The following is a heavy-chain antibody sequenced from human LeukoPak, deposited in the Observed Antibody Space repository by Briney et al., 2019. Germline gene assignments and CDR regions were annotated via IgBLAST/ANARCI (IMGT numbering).Heavy chain of an antibody. J-gene: IGHJ5*02. CDR2: IYYSGGT. CDR3: ARHQTYYDFWSGYYTGWFDP. Sequence: SETLSLTCTVSGGSISSSSYYWGWIRQPPGKGLEWIGSIYYSGGTYYNPSLKSRVTISVDTSKNQFSLKLSSVTAADTAVYYCARHQTYYDFWSGYYTGWFDPWGQGTLVTVSS. D-gene: IGHD3-3*01. V-gene: IGHV4-39*01. CDR1: GGSISSSSYY.